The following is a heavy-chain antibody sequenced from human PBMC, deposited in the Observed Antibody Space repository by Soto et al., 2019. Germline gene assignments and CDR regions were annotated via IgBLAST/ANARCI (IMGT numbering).Heavy chain of an antibody. Sequence: GGSLRLSCAASGFTFSSYSMNWVRQAPGKGLEWVSSISSSSSYIYYAHSVKGRFTISRDNAKNSLYLQMTSLRAEDTAVYYCARGYDYVWGSDRDAFDMWGQGPMFTVSS. CDR3: ARGYDYVWGSDRDAFDM. V-gene: IGHV3-21*01. J-gene: IGHJ3*02. CDR2: ISSSSSYI. D-gene: IGHD3-16*02. CDR1: GFTFSSYS.